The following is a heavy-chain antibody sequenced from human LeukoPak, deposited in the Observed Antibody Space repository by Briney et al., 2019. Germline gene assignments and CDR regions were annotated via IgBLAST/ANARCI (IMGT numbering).Heavy chain of an antibody. V-gene: IGHV3-23*01. D-gene: IGHD2-2*01. J-gene: IGHJ4*02. CDR1: GFTFSSNA. CDR2: ISISGGST. Sequence: GGSLRLSCAASGFTFSSNAMSWVRQAPGKGLEWVSAISISGGSTYYADSVKGRFTISRDNSENTVNLQMNSLRVEDTAVYYCAKGGYCSSTSCYGYFDSWGQGTLVTVSS. CDR3: AKGGYCSSTSCYGYFDS.